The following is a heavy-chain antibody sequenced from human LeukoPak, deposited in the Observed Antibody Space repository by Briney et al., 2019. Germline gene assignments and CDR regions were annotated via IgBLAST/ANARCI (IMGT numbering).Heavy chain of an antibody. D-gene: IGHD2-2*02. Sequence: PGGPLRPSCEASGFTFSNSLMHWARQPPGKGRVWISRISTDGSSTNYADSVKGRFSISRDNAKNTLYLQMSSLRAEDTAVYYCARPGYCSSTSCYTVGNYWGQGTLVTVSS. CDR3: ARPGYCSSTSCYTVGNY. CDR2: ISTDGSST. J-gene: IGHJ4*02. V-gene: IGHV3-74*01. CDR1: GFTFSNSL.